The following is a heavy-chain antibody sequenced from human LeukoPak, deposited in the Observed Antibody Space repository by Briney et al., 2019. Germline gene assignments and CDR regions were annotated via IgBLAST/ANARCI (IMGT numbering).Heavy chain of an antibody. Sequence: ASETLSLTCTVSGGSISSSSYYWGWIRQPPGKGLEWIGSIYYSGSTYYNPSLKSRVTISVDTSKNQFSLKLSSVTAADTAVYYCARPRLHYDYGDYSYYMDVWGKGTTVTISS. CDR3: ARPRLHYDYGDYSYYMDV. V-gene: IGHV4-39*01. D-gene: IGHD4-17*01. CDR2: IYYSGST. CDR1: GGSISSSSYY. J-gene: IGHJ6*03.